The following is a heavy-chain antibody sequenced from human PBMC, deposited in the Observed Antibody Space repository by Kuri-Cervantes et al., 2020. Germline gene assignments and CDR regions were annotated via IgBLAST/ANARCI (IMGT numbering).Heavy chain of an antibody. CDR2: ISSSSSYI. J-gene: IGHJ4*02. CDR1: GFTFSSYE. V-gene: IGHV3-21*04. Sequence: GESLKISCAASGFTFSSYEMNWVRQAPGKGLEWVSSISSSSSYIYYADSVKGRFTISRDNAKNSLYLQMNSLRAEDTALYYCAKDLTYRSSSGFDNWGQGTLVTVSS. D-gene: IGHD6-6*01. CDR3: AKDLTYRSSSGFDN.